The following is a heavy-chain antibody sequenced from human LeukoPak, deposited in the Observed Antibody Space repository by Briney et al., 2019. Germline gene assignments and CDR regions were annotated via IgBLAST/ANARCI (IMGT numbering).Heavy chain of an antibody. V-gene: IGHV1-46*01. CDR2: INPSGGST. Sequence: ASVKVSCKASGYTFTSYYMHWVRQAPGQGLEWMGIINPSGGSTSYAQKFQGRVTMTRGMSTSTVYMELSSLRSEDTAVYYCARDGEEYYYDSSGGNFDYWGQGTLVTVSS. CDR1: GYTFTSYY. CDR3: ARDGEEYYYDSSGGNFDY. D-gene: IGHD3-22*01. J-gene: IGHJ4*02.